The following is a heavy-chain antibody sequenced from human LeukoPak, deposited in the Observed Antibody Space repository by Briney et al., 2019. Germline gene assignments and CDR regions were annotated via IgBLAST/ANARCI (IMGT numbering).Heavy chain of an antibody. CDR3: ARRLVLRGGTKENKIYYYYMDV. CDR2: INTNTGNP. D-gene: IGHD6-6*01. CDR1: GYTFTSYA. J-gene: IGHJ6*03. Sequence: ASVKVSCKASGYTFTSYAMNWVRQAPGQGLEWMGCINTNTGNPTYAQGFTGRFVFSLDTSVSTAYLQISSLKAEDTAVYYCARRLVLRGGTKENKIYYYYMDVWGKGTTVTVSS. V-gene: IGHV7-4-1*02.